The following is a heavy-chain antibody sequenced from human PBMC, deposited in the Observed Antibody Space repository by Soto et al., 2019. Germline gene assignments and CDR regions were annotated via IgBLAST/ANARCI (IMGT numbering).Heavy chain of an antibody. CDR1: GYTFTSYA. V-gene: IGHV1-3*01. Sequence: ASVKLSCKASGYTFTSYATHWVRHAPGQRLEWMGWINAGNGNTKYSQKFQGRVTITRDTSASTAYMELSSLRSEDTAVYYCARGTVTPHFDYCGQGTLVTVSS. D-gene: IGHD4-4*01. CDR2: INAGNGNT. CDR3: ARGTVTPHFDY. J-gene: IGHJ4*02.